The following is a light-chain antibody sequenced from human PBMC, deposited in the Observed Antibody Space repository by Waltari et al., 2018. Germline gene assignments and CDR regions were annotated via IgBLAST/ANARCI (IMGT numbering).Light chain of an antibody. CDR1: QSISNY. Sequence: DIQMTQSPSTLSASVGYRVTITCRASQSISNYLAWYQQKPGKAPKLLIYKASTLETGVPSRFSGSGSGTEFTLTISSLQPDDFATYYCQEYNIYSRTFGQGTKVDIK. CDR3: QEYNIYSRT. J-gene: IGKJ1*01. V-gene: IGKV1-5*03. CDR2: KAS.